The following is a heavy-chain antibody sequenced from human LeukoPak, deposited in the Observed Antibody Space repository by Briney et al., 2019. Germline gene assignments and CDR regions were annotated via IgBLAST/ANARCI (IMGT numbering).Heavy chain of an antibody. D-gene: IGHD1-26*01. CDR2: ISTNGGST. CDR3: VKVIVRATTHDALDM. J-gene: IGHJ3*02. Sequence: GGSLRLSCAASGFTFSDYYMSWIRQAPGKGLEYVSAISTNGGSTYYADSVKGRFTISRDNSKNTLYVQMSSLRAEDTAVYYCVKVIVRATTHDALDMWGQGTMVTVSS. CDR1: GFTFSDYY. V-gene: IGHV3-64*05.